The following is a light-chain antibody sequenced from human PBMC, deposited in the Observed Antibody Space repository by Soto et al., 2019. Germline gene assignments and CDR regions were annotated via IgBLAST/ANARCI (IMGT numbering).Light chain of an antibody. V-gene: IGLV1-40*01. CDR2: VNS. CDR1: SSKIGAGYD. J-gene: IGLJ2*01. Sequence: QSVLTQPPSVSGAAGQRVTSSCTRGSSKIGAGYDVHWYQQLPGTAPKLLIYVNSNRPSGVPDRFSGSKSGTSASLAITGLQAEDEADYYCHSYDSSLSGSKVVFGGGTKLTVL. CDR3: HSYDSSLSGSKVV.